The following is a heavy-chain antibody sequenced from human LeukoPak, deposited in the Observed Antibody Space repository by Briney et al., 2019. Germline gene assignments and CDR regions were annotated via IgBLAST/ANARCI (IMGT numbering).Heavy chain of an antibody. CDR1: GGTFSSYA. J-gene: IGHJ6*03. D-gene: IGHD2-15*01. Sequence: SVKVSCKASGGTFSSYAISWVRQAPGQGLEWMGGIIPIFGTANYAQKFQGRVTITADESTSTAYMELSSVTAADTAVYYCASKGSGGSCLGRGCNYYYYMDVWGKGTTVTVSS. V-gene: IGHV1-69*13. CDR3: ASKGSGGSCLGRGCNYYYYMDV. CDR2: IIPIFGTA.